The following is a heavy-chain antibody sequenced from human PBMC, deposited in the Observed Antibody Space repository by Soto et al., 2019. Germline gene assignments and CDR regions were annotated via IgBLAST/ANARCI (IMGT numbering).Heavy chain of an antibody. CDR2: ISNRGDT. V-gene: IGHV3-66*01. D-gene: IGHD2-15*01. CDR1: GFIVSDTY. Sequence: PGGSPSLSCTASGFIVSDTYVNWVRQAPGKGLEWVSVISNRGDTHYADSVRGRFSLSRDISDNTLHLQMNNLRVEDTAVYYCAREPRYCRGGSCSITGDAYDIWGQGTMVTVSS. J-gene: IGHJ3*02. CDR3: AREPRYCRGGSCSITGDAYDI.